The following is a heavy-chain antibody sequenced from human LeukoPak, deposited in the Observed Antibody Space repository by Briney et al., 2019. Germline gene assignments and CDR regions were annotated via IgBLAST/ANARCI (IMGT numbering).Heavy chain of an antibody. D-gene: IGHD3-10*01. Sequence: ASVKVSCNASGYNFTDYYLHWVRLAPGQGLEWMGWTIPNTDGIKYAQKFQGRVTMTRDTSISTPYMELTRLRFDDTAVYYCARDKSYYVSGIFDYWGQGTLVTVSS. V-gene: IGHV1-2*02. CDR3: ARDKSYYVSGIFDY. J-gene: IGHJ4*02. CDR2: TIPNTDGI. CDR1: GYNFTDYY.